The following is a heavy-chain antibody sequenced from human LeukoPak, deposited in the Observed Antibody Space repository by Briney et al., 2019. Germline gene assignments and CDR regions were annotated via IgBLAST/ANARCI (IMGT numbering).Heavy chain of an antibody. CDR3: ARDQYYYDSSGYLMVY. V-gene: IGHV3-33*01. CDR2: IWYDGSNK. D-gene: IGHD3-22*01. J-gene: IGHJ4*02. Sequence: GGPLRLSCAASGFTFSSYGMHWVRQAPGKGLEWVAVIWYDGSNKYYADSVKGRFTISRDNSKNTLYLQMNSLRAEDTAVYYCARDQYYYDSSGYLMVYWGQGTLVTVSS. CDR1: GFTFSSYG.